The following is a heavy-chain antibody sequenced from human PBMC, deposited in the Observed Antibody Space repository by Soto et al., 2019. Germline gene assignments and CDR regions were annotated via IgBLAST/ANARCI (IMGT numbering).Heavy chain of an antibody. D-gene: IGHD6-6*01. CDR1: GFTFSSYA. Sequence: GESLKISCTASGFTFSSYAMSWVRQAPGRGLEWVSTISGSGGSTYNADSVKGRFTISRDNSENTLHLQMNSLRAEDTAVYYCAILKYSSSPARPVFDYWGRGTLVTVSS. J-gene: IGHJ4*02. CDR2: ISGSGGST. CDR3: AILKYSSSPARPVFDY. V-gene: IGHV3-23*01.